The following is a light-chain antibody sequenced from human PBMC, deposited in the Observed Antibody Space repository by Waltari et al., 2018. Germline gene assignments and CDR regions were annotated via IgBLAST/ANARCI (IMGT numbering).Light chain of an antibody. CDR3: QQYNNWPRWT. V-gene: IGKV3-15*01. CDR2: GAS. CDR1: QSVSRN. J-gene: IGKJ1*01. Sequence: EIVMTKYTATHSGSPGDRATLSGRASQSVSRNLAWYQQKPGQAPRLRIYGASTRATGIPARFSGSGSGTEFTLTISSLQSEDFAVYYCQQYNNWPRWTFGQGTRVEIK.